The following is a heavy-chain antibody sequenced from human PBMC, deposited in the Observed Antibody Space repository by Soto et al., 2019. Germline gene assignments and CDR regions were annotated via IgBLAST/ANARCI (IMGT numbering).Heavy chain of an antibody. D-gene: IGHD5-12*01. Sequence: SVKVSCKASGGTFSSYAISWVRQAPGQGLEWMGGIIPIFGTANYAQKFQGRVTITADESTSTAYMELSSLRSEDTAVYYCARERDIVATKYYFDYWGQGTLVTVSS. CDR3: ARERDIVATKYYFDY. J-gene: IGHJ4*02. V-gene: IGHV1-69*13. CDR2: IIPIFGTA. CDR1: GGTFSSYA.